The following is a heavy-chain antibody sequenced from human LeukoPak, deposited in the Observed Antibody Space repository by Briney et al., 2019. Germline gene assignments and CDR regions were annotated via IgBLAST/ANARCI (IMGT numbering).Heavy chain of an antibody. CDR3: AKNDGNLPYYYYYMDV. CDR1: GFTLSSYE. D-gene: IGHD1-1*01. Sequence: PGGSLRLSCIVSGFTLSSYEMSWIRQAPGKGLVWVSRINSDGSSTSYADSVKGRFTISRDNSKNTLYLQMNSLRAEDTAVYYCAKNDGNLPYYYYYMDVWGKGTTVTVSS. CDR2: INSDGSST. V-gene: IGHV3-74*01. J-gene: IGHJ6*03.